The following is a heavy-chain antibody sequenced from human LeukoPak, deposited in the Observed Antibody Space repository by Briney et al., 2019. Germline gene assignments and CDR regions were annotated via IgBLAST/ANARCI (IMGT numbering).Heavy chain of an antibody. CDR2: IYTGGNT. D-gene: IGHD3-22*01. CDR3: ARGDDSGYYDYFDY. V-gene: IGHV3-53*01. Sequence: GGSLRLSRAASGFTVDSNYLSWVRQAPGEGLEWVSTIYTGGNTYYAASVKGRFTISRDFSKNTVFLHMNSLRAEDTAMYYCARGDDSGYYDYFDYWGQGALVTVSS. CDR1: GFTVDSNY. J-gene: IGHJ4*02.